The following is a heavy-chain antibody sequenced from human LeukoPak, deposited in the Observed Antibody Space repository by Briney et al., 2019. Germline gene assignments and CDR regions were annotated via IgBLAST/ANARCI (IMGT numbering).Heavy chain of an antibody. J-gene: IGHJ4*02. CDR1: GYTFTGHY. V-gene: IGHV1-2*02. D-gene: IGHD1-26*01. CDR2: INPNSGGT. CDR3: ARGAFEWELLPLDY. Sequence: GASVKVSCKASGYTFTGHYMHWVRQAPGQGLEWMGWINPNSGGTNYAQKFQGRVTMTRDTSISTAYMELSSLRSDDTAVYYCARGAFEWELLPLDYWGQGTLVTVSS.